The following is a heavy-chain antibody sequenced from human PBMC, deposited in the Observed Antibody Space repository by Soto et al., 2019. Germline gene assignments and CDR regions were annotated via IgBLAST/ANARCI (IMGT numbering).Heavy chain of an antibody. CDR3: ARGKSYSSGWYESDYYGMDV. CDR2: IIPIFGTA. J-gene: IGHJ6*02. V-gene: IGHV1-69*13. CDR1: GGTFSSYA. Sequence: SVKVSCKASGGTFSSYAISWVRQAPGQGLEWMGGIIPIFGTANYAQKFQGRVTITADESTSTAYMELSSLRSEDTAVYYCARGKSYSSGWYESDYYGMDVWGQRTTVTVSS. D-gene: IGHD6-19*01.